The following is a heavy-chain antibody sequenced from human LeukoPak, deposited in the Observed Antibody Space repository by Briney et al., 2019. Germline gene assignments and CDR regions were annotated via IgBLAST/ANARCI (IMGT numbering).Heavy chain of an antibody. D-gene: IGHD1-26*01. J-gene: IGHJ4*02. Sequence: GESPKISCKGSGYSFTTDWIGWVRQMPGKGLEWMGIIYPGDSETRYSPSFQGQVTISADKSISTAYLQWSSLKASDTAIYYCARHIYVGANPDYWGQGTLVPVSS. CDR1: GYSFTTDW. CDR3: ARHIYVGANPDY. V-gene: IGHV5-51*01. CDR2: IYPGDSET.